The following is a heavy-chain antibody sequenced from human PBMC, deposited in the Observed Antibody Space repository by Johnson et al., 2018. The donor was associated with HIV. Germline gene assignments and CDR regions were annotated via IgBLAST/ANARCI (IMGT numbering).Heavy chain of an antibody. V-gene: IGHV3-15*01. CDR1: GFTFSDAS. J-gene: IGHJ3*02. CDR3: TVRISMILALTRRDQDI. Sequence: VQLVESGGGLVKPGGSLRLSCTASGFTFSDASMSWVRQAPGKGLEWVGRIKSKTDGGTTDYAAPVKGGFTISRDDSKNMLYLQTNSLKTEDSAVYYCTVRISMILALTRRDQDIWGQGTMVTVSS. CDR2: IKSKTDGGTT. D-gene: IGHD3-22*01.